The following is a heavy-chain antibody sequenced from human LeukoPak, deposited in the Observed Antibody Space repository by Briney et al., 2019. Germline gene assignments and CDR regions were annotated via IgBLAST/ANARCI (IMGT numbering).Heavy chain of an antibody. D-gene: IGHD3-3*01. CDR2: IYYRGST. J-gene: IGHJ6*02. CDR3: ARDSRFWSGYWYYYYYGMDV. Sequence: PSETLSLTCTVSGGSISSGDYYWSWIRQPPGKGLEWIGYIYYRGSTYYNPSLKSRVTISVDTSKNQFSLKLSSVTAADTAVYYCARDSRFWSGYWYYYYYGMDVWGQGTTVTVSS. V-gene: IGHV4-30-4*01. CDR1: GGSISSGDYY.